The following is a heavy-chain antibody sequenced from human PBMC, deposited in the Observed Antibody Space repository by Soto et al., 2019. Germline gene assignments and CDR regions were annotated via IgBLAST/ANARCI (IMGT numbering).Heavy chain of an antibody. J-gene: IGHJ6*02. CDR3: ARGRYCSSTSCYKWGYGMDV. CDR2: IKQDGSEK. V-gene: IGHV3-7*03. Sequence: PGGSLRLSCAASGFTFSSYWMSWVRQAPGKGLEWVANIKQDGSEKYYVDSVKGRFTISRDNAKNSLYLQMNSLRAEDTAVYYCARGRYCSSTSCYKWGYGMDVWGQGTTVTVSS. CDR1: GFTFSSYW. D-gene: IGHD2-2*02.